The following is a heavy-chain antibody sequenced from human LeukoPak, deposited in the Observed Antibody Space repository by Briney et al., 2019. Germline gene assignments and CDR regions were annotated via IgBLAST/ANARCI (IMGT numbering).Heavy chain of an antibody. D-gene: IGHD3-10*01. V-gene: IGHV4-59*01. J-gene: IGHJ4*02. CDR1: GGSISSYY. CDR3: ARDGSGSYLL. Sequence: AEALSLTCTVSGGSISSYYWSWIRQPPGKGLEWIGYIYYSGSTNYNPSLKSRVTISVDTSKNQFSLKLSSVTAADTAVYYCARDGSGSYLLWGQGTLVTASS. CDR2: IYYSGST.